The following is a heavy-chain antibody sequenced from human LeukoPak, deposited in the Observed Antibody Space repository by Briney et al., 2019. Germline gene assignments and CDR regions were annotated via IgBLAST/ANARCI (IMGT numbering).Heavy chain of an antibody. J-gene: IGHJ4*02. CDR2: IKQDGGEI. D-gene: IGHD3-22*01. CDR3: ARDSGDSSGYYPGY. V-gene: IGHV3-7*01. Sequence: GGSLRLSCAASGFTFSSYWMSWVRQAPGKGLEWVANIKQDGGEIFYIDSVKGRFTISRDNSKNTVYLQMNSLRVEDTAVYYCARDSGDSSGYYPGYWGQGTLVTVSS. CDR1: GFTFSSYW.